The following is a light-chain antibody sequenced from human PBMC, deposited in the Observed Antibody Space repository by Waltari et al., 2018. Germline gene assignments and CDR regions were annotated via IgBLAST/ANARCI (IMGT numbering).Light chain of an antibody. CDR2: AGS. V-gene: IGKV1-27*01. CDR1: QGINNY. CDR3: QKYNSPPGT. Sequence: DIQMTQSPSSLSASVGDRLTITCRASQGINNYLAWYQQKPGQVPKLLTDAGSTLQSGVPSRFSGSGSGTDFTLTISSLQPEDVATYFCQKYNSPPGTFGQGTKV. J-gene: IGKJ1*01.